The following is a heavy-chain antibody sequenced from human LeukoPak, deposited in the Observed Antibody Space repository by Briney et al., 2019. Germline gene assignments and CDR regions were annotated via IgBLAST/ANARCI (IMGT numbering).Heavy chain of an antibody. CDR3: ARLVGTVTGDY. D-gene: IGHD4-17*01. CDR1: GYTFTSYY. J-gene: IGHJ4*02. CDR2: INPSGGST. V-gene: IGHV1-46*01. Sequence: ASVKVSCMASGYTFTSYYMHWVRQAPGQGLEWMGIINPSGGSTSYAQKFQGRVTMTRDTSTSTVYMELSSLRSEDTAVYYCARLVGTVTGDYWGQGTLVTVSS.